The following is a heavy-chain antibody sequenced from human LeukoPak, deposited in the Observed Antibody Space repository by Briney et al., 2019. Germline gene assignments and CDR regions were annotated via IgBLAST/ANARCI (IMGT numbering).Heavy chain of an antibody. Sequence: GGSLRLSCAASGFTFSSYSMNWVRQAPGKGLEWVSSISSSSSYIYYADSVKGRFTISRDNAKNSLYLQMNSLRAEDTAVYYCARDFGQHDAFDIWGQGTMVTVSS. CDR1: GFTFSSYS. V-gene: IGHV3-21*01. J-gene: IGHJ3*02. CDR2: ISSSSSYI. CDR3: ARDFGQHDAFDI. D-gene: IGHD3-3*01.